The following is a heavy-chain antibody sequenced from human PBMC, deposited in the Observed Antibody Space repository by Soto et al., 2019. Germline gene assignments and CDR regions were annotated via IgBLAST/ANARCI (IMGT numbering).Heavy chain of an antibody. CDR2: ISYDGSNK. Sequence: GGSLRLSCVASGFTFSNYGMHWVRQAPDKGLEWVAVISYDGSNKYYADSVKGRFTISRDNSKNTLYLQMNSLTTEDTAVYYCARDWVWFGAHPIDYWGQGTLVTVSS. D-gene: IGHD3-10*01. CDR1: GFTFSNYG. V-gene: IGHV3-30*03. J-gene: IGHJ4*02. CDR3: ARDWVWFGAHPIDY.